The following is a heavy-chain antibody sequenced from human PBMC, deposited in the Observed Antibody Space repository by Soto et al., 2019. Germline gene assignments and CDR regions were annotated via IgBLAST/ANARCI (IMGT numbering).Heavy chain of an antibody. J-gene: IGHJ4*02. CDR3: SGLAF. Sequence: GCSLGISCEASGLTLKSAGMDGACQVQGKGLEWVASISSGSSDTWYADSVKGRFIISRDNAQNYLFLQMNTLRPEDTAIYYFSGLAFWGPGTQVTVSS. D-gene: IGHD3-9*01. CDR1: GLTLKSAG. CDR2: ISSGSSDT. V-gene: IGHV3-21*01.